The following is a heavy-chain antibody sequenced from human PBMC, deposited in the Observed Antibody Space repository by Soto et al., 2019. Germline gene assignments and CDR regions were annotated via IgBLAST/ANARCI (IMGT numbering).Heavy chain of an antibody. V-gene: IGHV3-23*01. D-gene: IGHD3-16*01. J-gene: IGHJ4*02. Sequence: EVQLLESGGGLVQPGGSLRLSCAASGFTFSSYAMSWVRQAPGKGLEWVSAISGSGGSTYYADSVKGRFTISRDNSKNTLYLQMNSLSAEDTAVYYCAKDLGYNTYYFDYWGQGTLVTVSS. CDR3: AKDLGYNTYYFDY. CDR2: ISGSGGST. CDR1: GFTFSSYA.